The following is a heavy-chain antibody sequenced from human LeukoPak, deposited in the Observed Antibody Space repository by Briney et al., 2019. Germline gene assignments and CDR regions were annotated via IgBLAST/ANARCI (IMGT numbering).Heavy chain of an antibody. Sequence: GGSLRLSCAASGFTFSSYWMNWVRQTPGKGLEWVANIKQDGSEKYYVDSVKGRFTISRDNAKNSLFVQMNSLRAEDTGVYYCARGYSYYYNGMDVWGQGTTVTVS. CDR1: GFTFSSYW. CDR2: IKQDGSEK. V-gene: IGHV3-7*02. CDR3: ARGYSYYYNGMDV. J-gene: IGHJ6*02. D-gene: IGHD2-15*01.